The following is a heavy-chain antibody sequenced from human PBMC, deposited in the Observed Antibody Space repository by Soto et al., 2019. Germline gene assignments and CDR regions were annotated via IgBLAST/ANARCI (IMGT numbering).Heavy chain of an antibody. CDR2: ISPMFGAA. J-gene: IGHJ4*02. CDR3: AREVQVHTPAFVY. Sequence: QVQLVQSGSEMKKTGSSVKVSGQSSGGTFNTYAMNWVRQAPGQGPEWMGDISPMFGAANYAPKFQGRVTITADESTGTSYMQLISLASEDTALYFCAREVQVHTPAFVYWGQGTLVTVSS. D-gene: IGHD3-10*01. CDR1: GGTFNTYA. V-gene: IGHV1-69*19.